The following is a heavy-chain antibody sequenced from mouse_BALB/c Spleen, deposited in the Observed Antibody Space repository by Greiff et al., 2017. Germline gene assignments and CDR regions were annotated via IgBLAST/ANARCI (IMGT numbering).Heavy chain of an antibody. D-gene: IGHD2-1*01. J-gene: IGHJ3*01. CDR3: AKNYGNYYAWFAY. CDR2: IWGDGST. V-gene: IGHV2-6-7*01. CDR1: GFSLTGYG. Sequence: VQLVESGPGLVAPSQSLSITCTVSGFSLTGYGVNWVRQPPGKGLEWLGMIWGDGSTDYNSALKSRLSISKDNSKSQVFLKMNSLQTDDTARYYCAKNYGNYYAWFAYWGQGTLVTVSA.